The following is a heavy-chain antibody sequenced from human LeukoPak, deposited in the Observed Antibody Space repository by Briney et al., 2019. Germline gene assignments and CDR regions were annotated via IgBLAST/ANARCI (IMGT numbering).Heavy chain of an antibody. CDR3: ARVVVGDIAAFDI. CDR2: TNPSGGST. V-gene: IGHV1-46*01. J-gene: IGHJ3*02. D-gene: IGHD4-17*01. CDR1: GYTFTSYY. Sequence: ASVKVSCKASGYTFTSYYMHWVRQAPGQGLEWMGITNPSGGSTSYAQKFQGRVTMTRDTSTSTVYMELSSLRSEDTAVYYCARVVVGDIAAFDIWGQGTMVTVSS.